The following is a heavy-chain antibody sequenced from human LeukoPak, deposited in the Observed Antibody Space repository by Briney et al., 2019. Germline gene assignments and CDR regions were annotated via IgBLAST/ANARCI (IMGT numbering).Heavy chain of an antibody. V-gene: IGHV3-33*01. CDR3: ARDLVAGISDDDY. J-gene: IGHJ4*02. D-gene: IGHD6-19*01. Sequence: GRSLRLSCAASGFTFSSYGMHWVRQAPGKGLEWVAVIWYDGSNKYYADSVKGRFTISGDNSKNTLYLQMNSLRAEDTAVYYCARDLVAGISDDDYWGQGTLVTVPS. CDR1: GFTFSSYG. CDR2: IWYDGSNK.